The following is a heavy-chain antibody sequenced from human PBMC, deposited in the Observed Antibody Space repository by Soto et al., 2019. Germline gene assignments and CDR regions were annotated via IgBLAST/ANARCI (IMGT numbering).Heavy chain of an antibody. V-gene: IGHV4-31*03. CDR2: IYYSGST. CDR1: GGSISSGGYY. D-gene: IGHD2-2*01. J-gene: IGHJ6*03. CDR3: ARSCSSTSCYFPYMDV. Sequence: TLSLTCTVSGGSISSGGYYWSWIRQHPGKGLEWIGYIYYSGSTYYNPSLKSRVTISVDTSKNQFSLKLSSVTAADTAVYYCARSCSSTSCYFPYMDVWGKGTTVTVSS.